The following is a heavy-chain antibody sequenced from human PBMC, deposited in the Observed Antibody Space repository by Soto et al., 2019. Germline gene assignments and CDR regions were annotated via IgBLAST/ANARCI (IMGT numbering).Heavy chain of an antibody. CDR2: IVVGSGNT. CDR3: ARDAPPADY. Sequence: GASVKVSCKASGYSFTSYGISWVRQARGQRLEWIGWIVVGSGNTNYAQKLQGRVTMTTDTSTSTAYMELRSRRSDDTAVYYCARDAPPADYWGQGTLVTVSS. V-gene: IGHV1-18*01. J-gene: IGHJ4*02. CDR1: GYSFTSYG.